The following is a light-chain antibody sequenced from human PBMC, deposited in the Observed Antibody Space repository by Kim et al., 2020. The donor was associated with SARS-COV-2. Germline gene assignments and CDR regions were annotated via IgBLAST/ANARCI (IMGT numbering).Light chain of an antibody. V-gene: IGLV2-8*01. J-gene: IGLJ2*01. CDR1: NSDIGRYNY. CDR3: SSYTGSNTLI. Sequence: QPVLTQPPSASGSPGQSVTISCTGTNSDIGRYNYVSWYQNHPGRAPKLMIYDVSRRPSGVPDRFSGSKSGNTASLTVSGLHAEDEADYYCSSYTGSNTLIFGGGTQLTVL. CDR2: DVS.